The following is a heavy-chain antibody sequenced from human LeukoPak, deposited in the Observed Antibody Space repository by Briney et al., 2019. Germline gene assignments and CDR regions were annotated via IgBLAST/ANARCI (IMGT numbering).Heavy chain of an antibody. V-gene: IGHV4-4*07. D-gene: IGHD3-10*01. CDR3: ARGPLWFGELRTFYYYYMDV. CDR2: ICTSGST. Sequence: SETLSLTCTVSGGSISSYYWSWIRQPAGKGLEWIGRICTSGSTNYNPSLKSRVTMSVDTSKNQFSLKLSSVTAADTAVYYCARGPLWFGELRTFYYYYMDVWGKGTTVTISS. CDR1: GGSISSYY. J-gene: IGHJ6*03.